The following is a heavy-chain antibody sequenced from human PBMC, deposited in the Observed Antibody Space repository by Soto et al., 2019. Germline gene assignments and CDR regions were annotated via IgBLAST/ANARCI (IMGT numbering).Heavy chain of an antibody. CDR3: ARGYGRKFDY. CDR2: IYHSGST. CDR1: GGSISSSSYY. V-gene: IGHV4-39*07. D-gene: IGHD5-18*01. Sequence: PSETLSLTCTVSGGSISSSSYYWGWIRQPPGKGLEWIGYIYHSGSTYYNPSLKSRVTISVDTSKNQFSLKLSSVTAADTAVYYCARGYGRKFDYCGQGTLVPVSS. J-gene: IGHJ4*02.